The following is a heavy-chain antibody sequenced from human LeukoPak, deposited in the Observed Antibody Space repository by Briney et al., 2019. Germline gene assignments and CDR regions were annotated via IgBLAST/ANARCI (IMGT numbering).Heavy chain of an antibody. CDR1: GVSTSSSNSY. CDR3: TREIGGTTVHY. D-gene: IGHD1-7*01. CDR2: IYYSGNT. J-gene: IGHJ4*01. V-gene: IGHV4-39*02. Sequence: PSETLSLTCTVSGVSTSSSNSYWGWIRQPPGKGLEWIGSIYYSGNTYYNASLKSQVSISIDTSKNQFSLRLTSVTAADTAVYYCTREIGGTTVHYWGHGMLVTVS.